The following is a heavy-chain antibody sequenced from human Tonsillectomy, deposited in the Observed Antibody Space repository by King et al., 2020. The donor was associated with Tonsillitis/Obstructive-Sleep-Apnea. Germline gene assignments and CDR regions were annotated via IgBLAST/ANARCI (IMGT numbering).Heavy chain of an antibody. CDR1: GGSFSGYY. D-gene: IGHD2-15*01. CDR3: ARGDCSGGSCYFDY. CDR2: INHSGST. V-gene: IGHV4-34*01. J-gene: IGHJ4*02. Sequence: VQLQQWGAGLLKPSETLSLTCAVYGGSFSGYYWSWIRQPPGKGLGWIGEINHSGSTNSNPSLKSRVTISVDTSKNQFSLKLSSVTAADTAVYYCARGDCSGGSCYFDYWGQGTLVTVSS.